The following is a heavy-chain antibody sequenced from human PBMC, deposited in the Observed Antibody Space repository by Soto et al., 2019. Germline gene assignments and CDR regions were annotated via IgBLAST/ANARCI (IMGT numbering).Heavy chain of an antibody. J-gene: IGHJ4*02. Sequence: GGSLEISCAASGLTFSSYSFNWSRQDTGKGLEWVSYISSSSSTIYYADSVKGRFTISRDNSKNTLYLQMNSLRAEDTAVYYCEKGEVVAAYYFDYWGQGTLVTVSS. CDR3: EKGEVVAAYYFDY. V-gene: IGHV3-48*01. CDR2: ISSSSSTI. CDR1: GLTFSSYS. D-gene: IGHD2-15*01.